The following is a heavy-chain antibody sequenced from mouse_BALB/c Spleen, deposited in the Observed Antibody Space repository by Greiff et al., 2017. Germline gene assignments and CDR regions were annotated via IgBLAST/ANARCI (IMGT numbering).Heavy chain of an antibody. J-gene: IGHJ3*01. CDR3: ASEIPSFAY. CDR2: ISSGSSTI. CDR1: GFTFSSFG. V-gene: IGHV5-17*02. Sequence: EVKLVESGGGLVQPGGSRKLSCAASGFTFSSFGMHWVRQAPEKGLEWVAYISSGSSTIYYADTVKGRFTISRDNPKNTLFLQMTSLRSEDTAMFYCASEIPSFAYWGQGTLVTVSA.